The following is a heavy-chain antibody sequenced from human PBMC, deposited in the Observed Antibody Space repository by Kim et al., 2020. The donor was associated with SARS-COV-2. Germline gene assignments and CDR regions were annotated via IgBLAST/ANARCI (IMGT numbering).Heavy chain of an antibody. J-gene: IGHJ4*01. Sequence: SVKIRFIISRDNSKNTVYLQMHSLRAEDMAVYYCAMTRGKATAGRNYYFDYWGQGPLVTVSS. CDR3: AMTRGKATAGRNYYFDY. D-gene: IGHD6-13*01. V-gene: IGHV3-23*01.